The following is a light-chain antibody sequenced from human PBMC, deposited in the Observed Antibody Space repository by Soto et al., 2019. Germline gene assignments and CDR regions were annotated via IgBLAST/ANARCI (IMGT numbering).Light chain of an antibody. Sequence: QSALTQPASVSGSPGQSITISCTGTSSDVGSYNLVSWYQQLPGKAPKVIICEVNKRPSGVSYRFFGSKSGNTASLTISGLQTEDEADYYCCSYAGTVAYVFGTGTKVTVL. J-gene: IGLJ1*01. V-gene: IGLV2-23*02. CDR3: CSYAGTVAYV. CDR1: SSDVGSYNL. CDR2: EVN.